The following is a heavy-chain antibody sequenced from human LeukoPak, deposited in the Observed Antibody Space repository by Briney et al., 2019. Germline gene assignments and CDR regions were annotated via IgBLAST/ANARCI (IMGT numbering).Heavy chain of an antibody. D-gene: IGHD6-19*01. J-gene: IGHJ4*02. CDR3: AGAVAGYFDY. Sequence: SETLSLTCTVSGGSISSYYWSWIRQPPGKGLEWIGYIYYSGSTNYNPSLKSRGTISVDTSKNQFSLKLSSVTAADTSVYYCAGAVAGYFDYWGQGTLVTVSS. CDR2: IYYSGST. CDR1: GGSISSYY. V-gene: IGHV4-59*01.